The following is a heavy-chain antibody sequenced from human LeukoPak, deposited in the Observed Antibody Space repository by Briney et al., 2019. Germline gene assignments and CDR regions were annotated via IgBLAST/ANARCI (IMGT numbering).Heavy chain of an antibody. D-gene: IGHD2-2*01. Sequence: AGSLRLSCAASGFTFSSYAMHWVRQAPGKGLDWVSVISYDGSNKYYADSVKGRFTISRDNSKNTLYMQMNSLRAEGTSVYYCAREAAARYYYMDVGGKGTTVTVSS. CDR3: AREAAARYYYMDV. J-gene: IGHJ6*03. CDR2: ISYDGSNK. V-gene: IGHV3-30*01. CDR1: GFTFSSYA.